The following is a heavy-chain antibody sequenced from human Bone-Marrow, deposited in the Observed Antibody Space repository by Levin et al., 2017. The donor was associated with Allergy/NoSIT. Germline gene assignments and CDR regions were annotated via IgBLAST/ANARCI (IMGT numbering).Heavy chain of an antibody. V-gene: IGHV3-48*04. Sequence: GGSLRLSCAASGFTFSSYSMNWVRQAPGKGLEWVSYISSSSSTIYYADSVKGRFTISRDNAKNSLYLQMNSLRAEDTAVYYCARDIWMVHWDFYYYYGMDVWGQGTTVTVSS. D-gene: IGHD3-10*01. J-gene: IGHJ6*02. CDR1: GFTFSSYS. CDR3: ARDIWMVHWDFYYYYGMDV. CDR2: ISSSSSTI.